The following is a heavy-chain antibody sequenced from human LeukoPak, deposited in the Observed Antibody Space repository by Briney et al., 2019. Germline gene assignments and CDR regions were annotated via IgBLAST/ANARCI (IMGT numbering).Heavy chain of an antibody. CDR2: IYPGDSDT. Sequence: GESLQISCQGSGYSFTSYWIGWVRQMPGKGLEWMGIIYPGDSDTRYSPSFQGQVTISADKSTSTAYLQWSSLKASDTAMYYRARRDGYCSSTSCYADYYYGMDVWGQGTTVTVSS. D-gene: IGHD2-2*01. CDR1: GYSFTSYW. J-gene: IGHJ6*02. V-gene: IGHV5-51*01. CDR3: ARRDGYCSSTSCYADYYYGMDV.